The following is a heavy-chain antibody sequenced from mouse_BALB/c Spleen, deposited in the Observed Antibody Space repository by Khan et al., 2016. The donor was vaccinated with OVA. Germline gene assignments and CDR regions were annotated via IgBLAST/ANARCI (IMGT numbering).Heavy chain of an antibody. D-gene: IGHD1-1*01. CDR1: GYSFTGYF. CDR3: ARIDGSDFDY. CDR2: INPHIGET. J-gene: IGHJ2*01. Sequence: VQLKQSGPELVKPGASVKISCKASGYSFTGYFMNWVMQSHGKSLEWIGRINPHIGETFYNQKFKAKATLTVDESSSTAQMELRSLASEDSAVYYCARIDGSDFDYWGQGTTLTVSS. V-gene: IGHV1-20*02.